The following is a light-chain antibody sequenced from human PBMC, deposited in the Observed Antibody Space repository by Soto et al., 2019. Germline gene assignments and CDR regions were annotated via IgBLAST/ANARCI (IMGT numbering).Light chain of an antibody. CDR2: GAS. J-gene: IGKJ1*01. CDR1: QSISGSY. V-gene: IGKV3-20*01. CDR3: QQYGSSPRT. Sequence: EIVLTQSPGTLPLSPGERATLSCRASQSISGSYLAWYQQKPGQAPRLPIYGASSRATGFPDRFSGSGSGTDFTLTISSLEPEDFAVYYCQQYGSSPRTFGQGTKVDIK.